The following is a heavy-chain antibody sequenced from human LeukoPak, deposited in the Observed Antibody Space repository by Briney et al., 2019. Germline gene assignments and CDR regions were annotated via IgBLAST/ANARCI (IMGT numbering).Heavy chain of an antibody. V-gene: IGHV3-48*04. CDR1: GFTFDTYP. CDR2: ISSNRDTI. J-gene: IGHJ4*02. CDR3: ASLAGTVDY. Sequence: GGSLRLSCAAAGFTFDTYPMTWVRQAPGRGLEWISYISSNRDTIYYADSVKGRFTISRDNAKNSLYLQMNSLRAEDTAVYYCASLAGTVDYWGQGTLVTVSS. D-gene: IGHD6-13*01.